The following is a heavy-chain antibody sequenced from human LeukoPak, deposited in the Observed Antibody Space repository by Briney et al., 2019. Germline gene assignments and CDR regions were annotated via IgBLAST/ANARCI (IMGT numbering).Heavy chain of an antibody. CDR1: GGSISSYY. Sequence: SETLSLTCTVSGGSISSYYWSWMRQPPGKGVEGMGYIYDNGNTNYNPSLKSRGTISEDKSKNQFYLKLNSVTAADTALYYCPRGWEFFDYWGQGTLVTVSS. J-gene: IGHJ4*02. CDR2: IYDNGNT. D-gene: IGHD1-26*01. V-gene: IGHV4-59*01. CDR3: PRGWEFFDY.